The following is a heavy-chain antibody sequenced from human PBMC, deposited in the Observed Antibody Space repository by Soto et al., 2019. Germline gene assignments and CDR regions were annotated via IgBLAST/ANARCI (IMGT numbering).Heavy chain of an antibody. Sequence: PGGSLRLSCAASGFTFGNAWMSWVRQAPGKGLEWVGRIKSKTDGGTTDYAAPVKGRFTISRDDSKNTLYLQMNSLKTEDTAVYYCTTGASLRSLGELSFFDYWGQGTLVTVSS. D-gene: IGHD3-16*02. V-gene: IGHV3-15*01. CDR1: GFTFGNAW. CDR2: IKSKTDGGTT. J-gene: IGHJ4*02. CDR3: TTGASLRSLGELSFFDY.